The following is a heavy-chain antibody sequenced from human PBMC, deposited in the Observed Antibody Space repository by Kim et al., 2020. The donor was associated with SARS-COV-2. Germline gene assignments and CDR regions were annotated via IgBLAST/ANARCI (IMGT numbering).Heavy chain of an antibody. V-gene: IGHV4-34*01. J-gene: IGHJ4*02. CDR2: INHSGST. Sequence: SETLSLTCAVYGGSFSGYYWSWIRQPPGKGLEWIGEINHSGSTNYNPSLKSRVTMSVDTSKNQFSLKLSSVTAADTAVYYCARGYSSSSTFDYWGQGTLVTVSS. D-gene: IGHD6-6*01. CDR1: GGSFSGYY. CDR3: ARGYSSSSTFDY.